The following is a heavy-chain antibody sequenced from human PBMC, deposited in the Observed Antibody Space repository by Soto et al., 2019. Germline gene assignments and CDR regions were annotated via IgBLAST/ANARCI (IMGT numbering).Heavy chain of an antibody. Sequence: GGSCRHPCAGSGFTLISDWMSWVRQAPGKGLEWVANIKQDGSEKYYVDSVKGRFTISRDNAKNSLYLQMNSLRAEDTAVYYCAREVITMMVGDYFDYWGQGT. CDR3: AREVITMMVGDYFDY. D-gene: IGHD3-22*01. V-gene: IGHV3-7*05. J-gene: IGHJ4*02. CDR1: GFTLISDW. CDR2: IKQDGSEK.